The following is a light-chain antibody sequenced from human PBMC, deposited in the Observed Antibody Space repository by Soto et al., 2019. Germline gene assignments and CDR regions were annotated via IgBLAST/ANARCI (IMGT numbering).Light chain of an antibody. CDR1: QSLSSH. CDR3: QQYHDWPLT. V-gene: IGKV3-15*01. Sequence: EIVMTQSPATLSVSPGERVTLSCRASQSLSSHLAWYQQKPGQAPGLLIYGVSTRATGVPTRFSGSASGTEFTLTFSSLLSEDFAVYYCQQYHDWPLTFGGGTKVEIK. J-gene: IGKJ4*01. CDR2: GVS.